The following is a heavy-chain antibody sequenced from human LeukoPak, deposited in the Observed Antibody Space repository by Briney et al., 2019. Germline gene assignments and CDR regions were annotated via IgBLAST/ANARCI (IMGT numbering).Heavy chain of an antibody. CDR3: ASRDGYNGSFDY. V-gene: IGHV4-59*01. Sequence: SETLSLTCTVSGGSISRYYWSWIRQPPGKGLEWIGYIYYSGSTNYNPSLKSRVTISVDTSKNQFSLKLSSVTAADTAVYYCASRDGYNGSFDYWGQGTLVTVSS. CDR2: IYYSGST. J-gene: IGHJ4*02. D-gene: IGHD5-24*01. CDR1: GGSISRYY.